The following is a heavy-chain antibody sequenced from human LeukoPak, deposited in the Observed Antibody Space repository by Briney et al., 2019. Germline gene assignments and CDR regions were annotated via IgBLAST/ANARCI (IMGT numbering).Heavy chain of an antibody. Sequence: KPSETLSLTCTVSGYSISSGYYWGWIRQPPGKGLEWIGSIYHSGSTYYNPSLKSRVTISVDTSKNQFSLKLSSVTAADTAVYYCARDETYFDYWGQGTLVTVSS. CDR2: IYHSGST. CDR1: GYSISSGYY. CDR3: ARDETYFDY. V-gene: IGHV4-38-2*02. J-gene: IGHJ4*02.